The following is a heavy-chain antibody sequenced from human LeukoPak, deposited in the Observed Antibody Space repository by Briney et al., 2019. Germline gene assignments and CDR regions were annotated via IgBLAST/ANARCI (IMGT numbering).Heavy chain of an antibody. CDR1: GFTFSSYG. D-gene: IGHD1-26*01. CDR3: AKAPPEWELIDY. CDR2: IWYDGSNK. J-gene: IGHJ4*02. V-gene: IGHV3-33*06. Sequence: GGSLRLSCAASGFTFSSYGMHWVRQAPGKGLEWVAVIWYDGSNKYYADSVKGRFTISRDNSKNTLYLQMNSLRAEDTAVYYCAKAPPEWELIDYWGQGTLVTVSS.